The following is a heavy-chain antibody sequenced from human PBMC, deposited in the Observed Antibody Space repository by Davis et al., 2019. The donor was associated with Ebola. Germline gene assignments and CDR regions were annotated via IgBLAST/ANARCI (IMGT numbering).Heavy chain of an antibody. Sequence: ASVKVSCKASGYTFTSYYMHWVRQAPGQGLEWMGIINPSGGSTSYAQKFQGRVTMTRETSTSTVYMELSSLRSEDTAVYYCARGKTGLRLGELSLPFDYWGQGTLVTVSS. CDR1: GYTFTSYY. D-gene: IGHD3-16*02. CDR2: INPSGGST. J-gene: IGHJ4*02. CDR3: ARGKTGLRLGELSLPFDY. V-gene: IGHV1-46*01.